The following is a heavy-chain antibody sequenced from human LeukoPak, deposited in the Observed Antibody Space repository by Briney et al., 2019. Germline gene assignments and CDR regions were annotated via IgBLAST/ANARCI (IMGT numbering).Heavy chain of an antibody. CDR1: GFTFEDYS. CDR3: ARTRTGGLSA. V-gene: IGHV3-43D*03. Sequence: GGSLRLSCAASGFTFEDYSMNWVRQTPGKGLEWVSFISCDGGTTYYADSARGRFTIPRDNSKNSLYLQMDSLRPEDTALYYCARTRTGGLSAWGQGTLVIVSS. CDR2: ISCDGGTT. D-gene: IGHD1-14*01. J-gene: IGHJ5*02.